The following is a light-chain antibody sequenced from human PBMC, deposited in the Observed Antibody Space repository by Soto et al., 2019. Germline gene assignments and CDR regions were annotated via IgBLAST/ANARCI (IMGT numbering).Light chain of an antibody. CDR2: DVS. J-gene: IGLJ1*01. Sequence: QSALTQPASVSGSPGQSITISCTGTSSDVGGYNYVSWHQQHPGKAPKLMIYDVSNRPSGVSNRFSGSKSGNTASLTISGLRAEDEADYYCSSYTSSSTLGVFGTGTKLTVL. CDR1: SSDVGGYNY. V-gene: IGLV2-14*01. CDR3: SSYTSSSTLGV.